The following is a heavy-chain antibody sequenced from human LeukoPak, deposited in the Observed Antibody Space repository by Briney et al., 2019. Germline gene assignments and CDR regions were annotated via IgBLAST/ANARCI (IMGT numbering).Heavy chain of an antibody. Sequence: PGGSLRLSCAASGFTFSSYAMSWVRQAPGKGLEWVSAISGSGGSTYYADSVKGRFTISRDNSKNTLYLQMNSLRAEDTAVYYCAKADYYGSGSYWGGYFDYWGQGTLVTVSS. CDR3: AKADYYGSGSYWGGYFDY. CDR2: ISGSGGST. V-gene: IGHV3-23*01. CDR1: GFTFSSYA. J-gene: IGHJ4*02. D-gene: IGHD3-10*01.